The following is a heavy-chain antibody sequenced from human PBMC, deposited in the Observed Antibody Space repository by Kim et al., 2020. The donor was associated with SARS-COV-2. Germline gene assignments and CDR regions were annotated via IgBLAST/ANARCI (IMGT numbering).Heavy chain of an antibody. J-gene: IGHJ4*02. Sequence: GGSLRLSCAVSGINVFSNYMTWVRQTPGKGLEWVSVIDTDGNSYYADSVKGRFTISRDNAKNTVFLQMNSLRAEDTAIYFCARDGKYHYGSGLDYWGQG. V-gene: IGHV3-53*01. CDR3: ARDGKYHYGSGLDY. D-gene: IGHD3-10*01. CDR2: IDTDGNS. CDR1: GINVFSNY.